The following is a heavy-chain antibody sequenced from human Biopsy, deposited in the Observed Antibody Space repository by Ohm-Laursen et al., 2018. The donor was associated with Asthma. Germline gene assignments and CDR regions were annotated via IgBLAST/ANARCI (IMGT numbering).Heavy chain of an antibody. D-gene: IGHD7-27*01. Sequence: ASVKVSCKTSGYTFIGYHIHWVRQAPGQGLEWMGRINPNSGGTNYAQKIQGRVPMTSDTSTSTAYMELTRLRSDDTALYYCARGQKSPGDRWFDPWGQGTLVTVSS. CDR1: GYTFIGYH. CDR2: INPNSGGT. CDR3: ARGQKSPGDRWFDP. V-gene: IGHV1-2*06. J-gene: IGHJ5*02.